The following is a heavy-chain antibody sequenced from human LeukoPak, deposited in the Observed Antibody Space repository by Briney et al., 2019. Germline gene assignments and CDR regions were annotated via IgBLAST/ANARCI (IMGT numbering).Heavy chain of an antibody. CDR2: IWYDGSNK. Sequence: GRSLRLSCAASGFTFSSYGMHWVRQAPGKGLEWVAVIWYDGSNKYYADSVKGRFTISRDNSKNTLYLQMNSLGAEDMAVYYCARVGGFDWPIDYWGQGTLVTVSS. CDR3: ARVGGFDWPIDY. D-gene: IGHD3-9*01. V-gene: IGHV3-33*01. J-gene: IGHJ4*02. CDR1: GFTFSSYG.